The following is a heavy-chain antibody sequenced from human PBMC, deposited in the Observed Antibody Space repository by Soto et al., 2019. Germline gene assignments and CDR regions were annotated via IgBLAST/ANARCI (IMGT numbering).Heavy chain of an antibody. D-gene: IGHD6-19*01. CDR3: AKEAEEGSSGFNRPFDH. CDR1: GFTFSAYA. CDR2: MSGGGGRT. J-gene: IGHJ4*02. Sequence: EVQLLESGGGLVQPGGSLRISCAASGFTFSAYAMSWVRQAPGRGLEWVSVMSGGGGRTHYADSVKGRFTVSRDNSKNTLYLQMSSLRVEDTAVYYCAKEAEEGSSGFNRPFDHWGQGTQVTVSS. V-gene: IGHV3-23*01.